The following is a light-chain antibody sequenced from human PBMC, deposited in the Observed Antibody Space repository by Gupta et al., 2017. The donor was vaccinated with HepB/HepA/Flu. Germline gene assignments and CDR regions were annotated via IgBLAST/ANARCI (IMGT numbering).Light chain of an antibody. V-gene: IGLV3-21*03. CDR3: QVWDSSSNHNV. CDR1: NIGYTS. Sequence: LTQSPSVSVAPGTTTSIPCWGNNIGYTSVYWYQQMPGQAPVLVVYDDDDRPSGIPERFSGSNSGNTATLTISRVEAGDEADYYCQVWDSSSNHNVFGTGTKVTVL. J-gene: IGLJ1*01. CDR2: DDD.